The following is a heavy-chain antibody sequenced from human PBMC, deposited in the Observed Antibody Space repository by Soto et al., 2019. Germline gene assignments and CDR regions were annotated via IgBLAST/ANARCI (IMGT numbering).Heavy chain of an antibody. CDR1: GGSFSGYY. CDR3: ARGNSSGGVNWFDP. D-gene: IGHD6-19*01. J-gene: IGHJ5*02. Sequence: SETLSLTCAVYGGSFSGYYWSWIRQPPGKGLEWIGEINHSGSTNYNPSLKSRVTISVDTSKNQFSLKLSSVTAADTAVYYCARGNSSGGVNWFDPWGQGTLVTVSS. V-gene: IGHV4-34*01. CDR2: INHSGST.